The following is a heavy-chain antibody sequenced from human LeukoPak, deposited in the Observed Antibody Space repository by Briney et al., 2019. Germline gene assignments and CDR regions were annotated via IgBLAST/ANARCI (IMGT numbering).Heavy chain of an antibody. CDR1: GGSISSYY. D-gene: IGHD6-19*01. CDR2: IYTSGST. Sequence: SETLSLTCTVSGGSISSYYWSWIRQPAGKGLEWIGRIYTSGSTDYNPSLKSRVTMSVDTSKKQFSLKLISVTAADTAVYYCARESIAVAGTVPDDAFDIWGQGTMVTVSS. V-gene: IGHV4-4*07. J-gene: IGHJ3*02. CDR3: ARESIAVAGTVPDDAFDI.